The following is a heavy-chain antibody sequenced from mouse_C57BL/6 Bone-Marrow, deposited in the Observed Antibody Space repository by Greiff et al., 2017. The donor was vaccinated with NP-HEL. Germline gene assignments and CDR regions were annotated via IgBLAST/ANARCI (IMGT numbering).Heavy chain of an antibody. Sequence: VQGVESGAELVKPGASVKISCKASGYAFSSYWMNWVKQRPGKGLEWIGQIYPGDGDTNYNGKFKGKATLTADKSSSTAYMQLSSLTSEDSAVYFCARSGGYYGSLFDYWGQGTTLTVSS. V-gene: IGHV1-80*01. J-gene: IGHJ2*01. CDR3: ARSGGYYGSLFDY. D-gene: IGHD1-1*01. CDR2: IYPGDGDT. CDR1: GYAFSSYW.